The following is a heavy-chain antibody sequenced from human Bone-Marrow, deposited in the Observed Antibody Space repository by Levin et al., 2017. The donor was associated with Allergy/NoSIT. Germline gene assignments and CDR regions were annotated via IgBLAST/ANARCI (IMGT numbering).Heavy chain of an antibody. V-gene: IGHV3-21*01. CDR1: GFTFSSYS. CDR2: ISSSSSYI. J-gene: IGHJ4*02. Sequence: SGGSLRLSCAASGFTFSSYSMNWVRQAPGKGLEWVSSISSSSSYIYYADSVKGRFTISRDNAKNSLYLQMNSLRAEDTAVYYCARGIWDIVVVVAAGIDYWGQGTLVTVSS. CDR3: ARGIWDIVVVVAAGIDY. D-gene: IGHD2-15*01.